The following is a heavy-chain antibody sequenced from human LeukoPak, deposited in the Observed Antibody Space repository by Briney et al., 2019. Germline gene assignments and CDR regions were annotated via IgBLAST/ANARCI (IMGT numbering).Heavy chain of an antibody. CDR1: GYTFTEFY. CDR3: ARDIAPSGSWWFDS. V-gene: IGHV1-2*02. Sequence: ASVKVSCKAPGYTFTEFYLHWLRQAPGQGLEWMGWITLSTGDIFYAQNFQGRVTMTRDTSISTAYMQLGSLKSDDTAVYYCARDIAPSGSWWFDSWGQGTLLSVSS. D-gene: IGHD6-13*01. J-gene: IGHJ5*01. CDR2: ITLSTGDI.